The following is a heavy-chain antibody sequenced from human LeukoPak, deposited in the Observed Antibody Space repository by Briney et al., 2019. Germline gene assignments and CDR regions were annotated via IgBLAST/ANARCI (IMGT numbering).Heavy chain of an antibody. V-gene: IGHV4-39*07. CDR3: ARDTYDSSGYLTRIDY. Sequence: SETLSLTCTVSGGSISSSSYYWGWIRQPPGKGLEWIGSIYYSGSTNYNPSLKSRVTMSVDTSRNQFSLKLSSVTAADTAVYYCARDTYDSSGYLTRIDYWGQGTLVTVSS. CDR2: IYYSGST. D-gene: IGHD3-22*01. J-gene: IGHJ4*02. CDR1: GGSISSSSYY.